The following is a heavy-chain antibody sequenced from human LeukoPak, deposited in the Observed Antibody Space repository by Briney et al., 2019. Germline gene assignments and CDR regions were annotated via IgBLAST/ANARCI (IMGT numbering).Heavy chain of an antibody. D-gene: IGHD4-17*01. CDR2: IYYSGST. CDR3: ARERAVTTYYYFDY. Sequence: SETLSLTCTVSGGSISSSSYYWSWIRQPPGKGLEWIGYIYYSGSTNYNPSLKSRVTISVDTSKNQFSLKLSSVTAADTAVHYCARERAVTTYYYFDYWGQGTLVTVSS. J-gene: IGHJ4*02. CDR1: GGSISSSSYY. V-gene: IGHV4-61*01.